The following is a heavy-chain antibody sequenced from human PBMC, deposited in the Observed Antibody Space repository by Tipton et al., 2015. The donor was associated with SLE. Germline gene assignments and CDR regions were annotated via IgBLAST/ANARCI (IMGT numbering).Heavy chain of an antibody. V-gene: IGHV4-34*01. J-gene: IGHJ6*03. D-gene: IGHD2-15*01. Sequence: TLSLTCAVYGGSFNGYYWSWIRQPPGKGLEWIGEINHSGSTYYNPSLKSRVTISVGTSKNQFSLKLSSVTAADTAVYYCARVYSYYYYYMDVWGKGTTVTVSS. CDR2: INHSGST. CDR1: GGSFNGYY. CDR3: ARVYSYYYYYMDV.